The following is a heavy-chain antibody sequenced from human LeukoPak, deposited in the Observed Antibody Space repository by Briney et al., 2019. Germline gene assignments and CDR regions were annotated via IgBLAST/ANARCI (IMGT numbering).Heavy chain of an antibody. CDR3: ARVTRGTLGYCSGGSCYSFFY. CDR2: MNPNSGNT. CDR1: GYTFTSYD. V-gene: IGHV1-8*01. Sequence: ASVKVSCKASGYTFTSYDINWVRQATGQGLEWMGWMNPNSGNTGYAQKFQARVTMTRNTSISTAYMELSSLRSEDTAVYYCARVTRGTLGYCSGGSCYSFFYWGQGTLVTVSS. J-gene: IGHJ4*02. D-gene: IGHD2-15*01.